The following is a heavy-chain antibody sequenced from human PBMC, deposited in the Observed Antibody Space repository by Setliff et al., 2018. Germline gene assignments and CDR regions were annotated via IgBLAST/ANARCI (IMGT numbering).Heavy chain of an antibody. CDR1: GYTLTNYY. V-gene: IGHV1-46*03. Sequence: GASVKVSCKASGYTLTNYYMHWVRQAPGQGLEWMGIINPSGGLTRYAQKFQGRVTMTRDTSTSTVYMEVSSLRSEDTAVYYCARGRYYNSWSGTSITAPHDAFDIWGQGTMVTVSS. CDR3: ARGRYYNSWSGTSITAPHDAFDI. D-gene: IGHD3-3*01. J-gene: IGHJ3*02. CDR2: INPSGGLT.